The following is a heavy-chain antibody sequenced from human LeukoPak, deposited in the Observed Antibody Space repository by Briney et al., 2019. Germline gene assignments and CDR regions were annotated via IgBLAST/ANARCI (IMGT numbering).Heavy chain of an antibody. CDR1: GGSISSSSYY. Sequence: PSETLSLTCTVSGGSISSSSYYWGWIRQPPGKGLEWIGSIYYSGSTYYNPSLKSRVTISVDTSKNQFSLKLSSVTAADTAVYYCARERQSTVTMGHYYYYGMDVWGQGTTVTVSS. D-gene: IGHD4-17*01. V-gene: IGHV4-39*07. CDR3: ARERQSTVTMGHYYYYGMDV. CDR2: IYYSGST. J-gene: IGHJ6*02.